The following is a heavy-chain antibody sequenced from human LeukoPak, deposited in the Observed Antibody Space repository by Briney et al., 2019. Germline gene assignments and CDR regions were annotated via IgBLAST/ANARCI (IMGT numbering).Heavy chain of an antibody. CDR1: GESFSGYY. CDR3: ARGELVVVVAAPSYYFDY. Sequence: SETLSLTCAVYGESFSGYYWSWIRQPPGKGLEWIGEINHSGSTNYNPSLKSRVTISVDTSKNQFSLKLSSVTAADTAVYYCARGELVVVVAAPSYYFDYWGRGTLVTVSS. J-gene: IGHJ4*02. V-gene: IGHV4-34*01. D-gene: IGHD2-15*01. CDR2: INHSGST.